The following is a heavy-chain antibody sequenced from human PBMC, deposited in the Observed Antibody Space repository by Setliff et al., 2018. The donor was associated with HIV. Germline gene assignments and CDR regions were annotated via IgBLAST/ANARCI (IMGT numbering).Heavy chain of an antibody. V-gene: IGHV3-48*01. CDR1: GFTFSTYT. D-gene: IGHD3-16*01. Sequence: LRLSCAASGFTFSTYTMNWVRRAPGKGLEWVSYISSDSSTIYYADSVKGRFTISRDNAENSLYLQMNNLRAEDTAVYYCARDTYYDYVWGSYYYYIDVWGRGTTVTVSS. J-gene: IGHJ6*03. CDR2: ISSDSSTI. CDR3: ARDTYYDYVWGSYYYYIDV.